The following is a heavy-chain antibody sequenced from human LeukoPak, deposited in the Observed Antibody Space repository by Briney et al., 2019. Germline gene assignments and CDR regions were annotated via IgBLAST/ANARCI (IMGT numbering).Heavy chain of an antibody. J-gene: IGHJ4*02. CDR1: GGSISSSSYY. V-gene: IGHV4-39*07. CDR2: IYYSGST. Sequence: SETLSLTCTVSGGSISSSSYYWGWIRQPPGKGLEWIGSIYYSGSTYYNPSLKSRVTISVDTSKNQFSLKLSSVTAADTAVYYCARGPAVAGIFDYWGQGTLVTVSS. CDR3: ARGPAVAGIFDY. D-gene: IGHD6-19*01.